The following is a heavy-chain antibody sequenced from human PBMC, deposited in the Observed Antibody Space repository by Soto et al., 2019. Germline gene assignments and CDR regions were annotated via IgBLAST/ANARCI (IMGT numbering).Heavy chain of an antibody. CDR1: GGSIRSYY. CDR3: ARDLWGYCGTACYPLDV. CDR2: MYNTGST. J-gene: IGHJ6*02. Sequence: QVRLQESGPGLVKPSETLSLTCTVSGGSIRSYYWSWIRQPPGKGLEWIGYMYNTGSTVYNPSPKGRVTITVDTSKSHFYLKVNSVTAADTAVYFCARDLWGYCGTACYPLDVWGQVPTVTVSS. D-gene: IGHD2-21*02. V-gene: IGHV4-59*01.